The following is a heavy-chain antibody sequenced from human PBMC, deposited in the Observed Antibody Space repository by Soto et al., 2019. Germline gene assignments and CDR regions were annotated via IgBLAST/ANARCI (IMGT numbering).Heavy chain of an antibody. CDR3: SSDILTGYYLLYHDY. J-gene: IGHJ4*02. CDR2: ISSSGYI. CDR1: GFNFNSYT. D-gene: IGHD3-9*01. V-gene: IGHV3-21*01. Sequence: PGGSLRLSCAASGFNFNSYTINWVRQAPGKRLERLSSISSSGYIFSTDSVRGRFTISRDNAKNSVYLQMNSLRAEDTAVYYCSSDILTGYYLLYHDYWGQGTLVTVSS.